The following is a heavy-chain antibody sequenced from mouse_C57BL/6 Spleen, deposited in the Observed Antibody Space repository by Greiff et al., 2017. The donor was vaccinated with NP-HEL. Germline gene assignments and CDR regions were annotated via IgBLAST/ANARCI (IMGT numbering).Heavy chain of an antibody. V-gene: IGHV1-42*01. CDR2: INPSTGGT. Sequence: VQLKQSGPELVKPGASVKISCKASGYSFTGYYMNWVKQSPEKSLEWIGEINPSTGGTTYNQKFKAKATLTVDKSSSTAYMQLKSLTSEDSAVYYCARNSKGNYFDYWGQGTTLTVSS. CDR3: ARNSKGNYFDY. D-gene: IGHD2-5*01. CDR1: GYSFTGYY. J-gene: IGHJ2*01.